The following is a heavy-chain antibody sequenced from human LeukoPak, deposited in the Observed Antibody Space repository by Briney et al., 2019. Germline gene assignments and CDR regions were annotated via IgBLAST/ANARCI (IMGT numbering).Heavy chain of an antibody. Sequence: GGSLRLSCAASGFTFSSYWMSWVRQAPGKGLEWVANIEQDGSEKYYVDSVKGRFTISRDNAKNTLYLQMNSLRAEDTAVYYCARETTGIAVAVDYWGQGTLVTVSS. CDR2: IEQDGSEK. V-gene: IGHV3-7*01. D-gene: IGHD6-19*01. CDR1: GFTFSSYW. CDR3: ARETTGIAVAVDY. J-gene: IGHJ4*02.